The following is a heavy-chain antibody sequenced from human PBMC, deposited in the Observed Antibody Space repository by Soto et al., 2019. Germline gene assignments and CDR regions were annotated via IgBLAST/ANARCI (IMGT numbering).Heavy chain of an antibody. D-gene: IGHD3-22*01. CDR1: GDSISRGAYY. V-gene: IGHV4-31*03. CDR2: IPNIGRT. CDR3: ARARQYYDCELPP. J-gene: IGHJ5*02. Sequence: QVQLQASCPGLVKPSQTLSLTCTVSGDSISRGAYYWTCIRQHPVKGLEGIGYIPNIGRTYYDPALTSRPTISLASSENQCSGRLSSVTVVIPAMDYCARARQYYDCELPPRGQGTLVTVSS.